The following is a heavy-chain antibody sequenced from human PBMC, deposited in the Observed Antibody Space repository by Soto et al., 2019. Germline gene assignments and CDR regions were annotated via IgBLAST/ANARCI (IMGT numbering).Heavy chain of an antibody. CDR2: VHSSGIT. D-gene: IGHD3-16*01. V-gene: IGHV4-61*01. CDR3: ARGLTMGQLPSHFDH. J-gene: IGHJ5*02. CDR1: GGSVSNDNFY. Sequence: SETLSLTCTVSGGSVSNDNFYWSWIRQPPGKGLEWIGYVHSSGITNYNPSLKRRVTISVGTSRNQFSLRLSSVTAADTAVYYCARGLTMGQLPSHFDHWGQGTLVTVSS.